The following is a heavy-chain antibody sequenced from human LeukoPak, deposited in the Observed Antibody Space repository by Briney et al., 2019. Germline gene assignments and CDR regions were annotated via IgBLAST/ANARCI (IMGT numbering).Heavy chain of an antibody. Sequence: SQTLSLTCTVSGGSISSGDYYWSWIRQPPGKGLEWIGYIYYSGSTYYNPSLKSRVTISVDTSKNQFSLKLSSVTAADTAVYYCASQTTVTRGRDYWGQGTLVTVPS. V-gene: IGHV4-30-4*08. J-gene: IGHJ4*02. CDR2: IYYSGST. CDR3: ASQTTVTRGRDY. CDR1: GGSISSGDYY. D-gene: IGHD4-17*01.